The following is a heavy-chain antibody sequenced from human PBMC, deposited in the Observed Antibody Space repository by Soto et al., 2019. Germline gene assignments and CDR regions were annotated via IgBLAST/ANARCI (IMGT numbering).Heavy chain of an antibody. CDR3: ARDRGYSESYYFPDF. Sequence: EVQLVESGGDLVQPGGSLRLSCAASGFTFSSYNMNWVRQAPGKGLEWVSYISSRSTTVYYADSVKGRFTISRDDAKSSLYLQMNSLRGEDTAVYYCARDRGYSESYYFPDFWGHGTLVTVSS. CDR1: GFTFSSYN. CDR2: ISSRSTTV. D-gene: IGHD1-26*01. V-gene: IGHV3-48*01. J-gene: IGHJ4*01.